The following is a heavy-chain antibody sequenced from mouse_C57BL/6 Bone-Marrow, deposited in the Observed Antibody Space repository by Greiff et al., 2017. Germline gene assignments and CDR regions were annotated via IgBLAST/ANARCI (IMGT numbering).Heavy chain of an antibody. CDR3: ARESLCSREPSLDY. D-gene: IGHD1-1*01. J-gene: IGHJ2*01. V-gene: IGHV5-4*01. CDR2: ISDGGSYT. Sequence: VKLMESGGGLVKPGGSLKLSCAASGFTFSSYAMSWVRQTPEKRLEWVATISDGGSYTYYPDNVKGRFTISRDNAKNNLYLQMSHLKSEDTAMYYCARESLCSREPSLDYWGQGTTLTVSS. CDR1: GFTFSSYA.